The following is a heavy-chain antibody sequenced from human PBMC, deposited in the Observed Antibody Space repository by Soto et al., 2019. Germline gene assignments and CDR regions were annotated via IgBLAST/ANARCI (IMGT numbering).Heavy chain of an antibody. Sequence: SETLSLTCAVYGGSFSGYYWSWIRQPPGKGLEWIGEINHSGSTNYNPSLKSRVTISVDTSKNQFSLKLSSVTAADTAVYYCARRRLAWLRLSYFDYWGQGTLVTVSS. CDR2: INHSGST. J-gene: IGHJ4*02. V-gene: IGHV4-34*01. CDR1: GGSFSGYY. CDR3: ARRRLAWLRLSYFDY. D-gene: IGHD5-12*01.